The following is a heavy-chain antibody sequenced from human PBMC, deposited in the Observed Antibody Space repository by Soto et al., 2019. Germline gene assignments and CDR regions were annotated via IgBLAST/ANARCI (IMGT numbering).Heavy chain of an antibody. V-gene: IGHV3-23*01. CDR2: ISGSGGST. CDR1: GFTFSSYA. Sequence: EVQLLESGGGLVQPGGSLRLSCAASGFTFSSYAMSWVRQAPGKGLEWVSAISGSGGSTYYADSVKGRFTISRDNAKKTLFMQMNSLRAEDTAVYYCTRHGSGDYFLFDPWGQGTLVTVSS. J-gene: IGHJ5*02. D-gene: IGHD4-17*01. CDR3: TRHGSGDYFLFDP.